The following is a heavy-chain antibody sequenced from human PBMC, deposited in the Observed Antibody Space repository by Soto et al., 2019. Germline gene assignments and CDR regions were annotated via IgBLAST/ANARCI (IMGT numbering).Heavy chain of an antibody. Sequence: PGGSLRLSCAASGFTFSSYSMNWVRQAPGKGLEWVSSISSSSSYIYYADSVKGRFTISRDNAKNSLYLQMNSLRAEDTAVYYCARDWDIYCRGGSCYFDYWGQGTLVTVSS. J-gene: IGHJ4*02. CDR3: ARDWDIYCRGGSCYFDY. V-gene: IGHV3-21*01. CDR2: ISSSSSYI. D-gene: IGHD2-15*01. CDR1: GFTFSSYS.